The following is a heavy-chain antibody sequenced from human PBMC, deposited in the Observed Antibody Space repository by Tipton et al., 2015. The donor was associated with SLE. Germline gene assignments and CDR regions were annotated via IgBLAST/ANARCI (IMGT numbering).Heavy chain of an antibody. J-gene: IGHJ5*02. CDR2: IYSGGTTT. CDR1: GFTFSIFA. CDR3: ARAPNGYDP. V-gene: IGHV3-23*03. Sequence: SLRLSCAASGFTFSIFAMSWVRQAPGKGLEWVSVIYSGGTTTYYADSVKGRVAISRDDSKSTLYLQMNSLRAEDTAVYYCARAPNGYDPWGQGTLVTVST.